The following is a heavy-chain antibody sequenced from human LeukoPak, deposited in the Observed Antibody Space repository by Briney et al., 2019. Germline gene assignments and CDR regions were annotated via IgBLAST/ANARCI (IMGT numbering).Heavy chain of an antibody. CDR2: IKEDGGEK. J-gene: IGHJ4*02. Sequence: GGSLRLSCAASGFTFSNYWMSWVRQAPGKGLEWVANIKEDGGEKHYVDSVKGRFTISRDSAKNSLYLQMNSLRAEDTAVYYCARDRGIAAAGTVGEFDYWGQGTLVTVSS. V-gene: IGHV3-7*01. CDR3: ARDRGIAAAGTVGEFDY. CDR1: GFTFSNYW. D-gene: IGHD6-13*01.